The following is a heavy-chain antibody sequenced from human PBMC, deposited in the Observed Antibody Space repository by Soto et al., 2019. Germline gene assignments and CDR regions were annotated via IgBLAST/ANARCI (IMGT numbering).Heavy chain of an antibody. Sequence: SETLSLTCAVYGGSFSGYYWSWIRQPPGKGLEWIGEINHRGSTNYDPSLKSRVTKSVDTSKNQFSLKLSSVTAADTAVYYWARGPLVGYCSGGSCYWRVAHYGMDVWGQGTTVTVSS. CDR3: ARGPLVGYCSGGSCYWRVAHYGMDV. D-gene: IGHD2-15*01. CDR1: GGSFSGYY. CDR2: INHRGST. V-gene: IGHV4-34*01. J-gene: IGHJ6*02.